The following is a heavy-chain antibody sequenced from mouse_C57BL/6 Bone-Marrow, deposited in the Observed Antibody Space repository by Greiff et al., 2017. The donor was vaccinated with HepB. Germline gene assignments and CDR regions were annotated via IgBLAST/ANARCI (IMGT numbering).Heavy chain of an antibody. CDR1: GYTFTSYW. Sequence: QVQLQQPGAELVKPGASVTLSCKASGYTFTSYWMHWVKQRPGQGLEWIGMIHPNSGSTNYKEKFKSKATLTVDKSSSTAYMQLSSLTSEDSAVYYCGGGYYGNSWFAYWGQGTLVTVSA. D-gene: IGHD2-1*01. J-gene: IGHJ3*01. V-gene: IGHV1-64*01. CDR3: GGGYYGNSWFAY. CDR2: IHPNSGST.